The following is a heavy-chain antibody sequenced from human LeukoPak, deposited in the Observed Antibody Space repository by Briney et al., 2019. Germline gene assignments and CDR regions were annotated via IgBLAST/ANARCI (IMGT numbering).Heavy chain of an antibody. D-gene: IGHD3-10*01. CDR2: ISGSGGST. CDR1: GFTFSIYA. J-gene: IGHJ4*02. V-gene: IGHV3-23*01. CDR3: AKVGTMIRGVTGAIDY. Sequence: PGGSLRLSCAASGFTFSIYAMSWVRQAPGKGLEWVSGISGSGGSTFSADSVKGRFTISRDNSKNTLFLQMNSLRAEDTAVYYCAKVGTMIRGVTGAIDYWGQGTLVTVSS.